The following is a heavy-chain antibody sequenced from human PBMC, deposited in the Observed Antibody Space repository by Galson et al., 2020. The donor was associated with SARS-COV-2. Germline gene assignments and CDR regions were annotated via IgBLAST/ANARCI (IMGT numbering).Heavy chain of an antibody. CDR2: IYYSGST. Sequence: SETLSLTCTVSGGSISSSSYYWGWIRQPPGKGLEWIGSIYYSGSTYYNPSLTSRVTISVDTSKNQFSLKLSWVTAADTAVYFCARGYCSGGSCYDGFAPWGQGPLGTVSS. CDR3: ARGYCSGGSCYDGFAP. D-gene: IGHD2-15*01. J-gene: IGHJ5*02. V-gene: IGHV4-39*07. CDR1: GGSISSSSYY.